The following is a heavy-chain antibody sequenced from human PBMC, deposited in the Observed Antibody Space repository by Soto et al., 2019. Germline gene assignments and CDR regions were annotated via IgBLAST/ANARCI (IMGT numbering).Heavy chain of an antibody. D-gene: IGHD6-13*01. CDR2: ISWNSGSI. CDR3: AKDISSAVAAAGNFDY. J-gene: IGHJ4*02. CDR1: GFTFDDYA. V-gene: IGHV3-9*01. Sequence: GGSLRLSCAASGFTFDDYAMHWVRQAPGKGLEWVSGISWNSGSIGYADSVKGRFTISRDNAKNSLYLQMNSLRAEDTALYYCAKDISSAVAAAGNFDYWGQGTLVTVSS.